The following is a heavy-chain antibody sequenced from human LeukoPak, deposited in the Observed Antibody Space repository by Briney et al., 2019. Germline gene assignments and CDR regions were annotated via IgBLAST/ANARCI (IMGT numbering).Heavy chain of an antibody. V-gene: IGHV1-2*02. Sequence: GASVKVSCKASGYTFTSYYMHWVRQAPGQGLEWMGWINPNSGGTNYAQKFQGRVTMTRDTSISTAYMELSRLRSDDTAVYYCASFGSSGTQPFDYWGQGTLVTVSS. CDR1: GYTFTSYY. CDR3: ASFGSSGTQPFDY. D-gene: IGHD3-22*01. CDR2: INPNSGGT. J-gene: IGHJ4*02.